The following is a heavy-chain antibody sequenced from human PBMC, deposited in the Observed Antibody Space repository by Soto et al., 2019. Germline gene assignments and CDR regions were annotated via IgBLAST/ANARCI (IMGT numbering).Heavy chain of an antibody. V-gene: IGHV1-24*01. D-gene: IGHD1-26*01. CDR2: FDPEDGET. CDR1: GYTLTELS. Sequence: ASVKVSCKVSGYTLTELSMHWVRQAPGKGLEWMGGFDPEDGETIYAQKFQGRVTMTEDTSTDTAYMELSSLRSEDTAVYYCATVVSGSSQSDFDYWGQGTLVTVSS. CDR3: ATVVSGSSQSDFDY. J-gene: IGHJ4*02.